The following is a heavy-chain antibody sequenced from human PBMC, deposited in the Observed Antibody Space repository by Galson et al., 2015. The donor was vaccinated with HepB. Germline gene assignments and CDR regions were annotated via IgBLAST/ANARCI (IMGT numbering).Heavy chain of an antibody. V-gene: IGHV3-30*18. D-gene: IGHD2-2*01. CDR2: ISYDGSNK. CDR1: GFTFNNYG. J-gene: IGHJ4*02. Sequence: SLRLSCAASGFTFNNYGMHWVRQAPGKGLEWVAIISYDGSNKYYADSVKGRFTISRDNSKNTLYLKMNSLRAEDTAIYYCAKDSGEIVIIPAASGFDYWGQGTLVTVSS. CDR3: AKDSGEIVIIPAASGFDY.